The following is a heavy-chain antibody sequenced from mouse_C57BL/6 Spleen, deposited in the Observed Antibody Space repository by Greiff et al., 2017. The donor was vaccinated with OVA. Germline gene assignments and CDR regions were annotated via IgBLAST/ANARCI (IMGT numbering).Heavy chain of an antibody. CDR3: TRSRDYGDFDY. D-gene: IGHD2-4*01. J-gene: IGHJ2*01. CDR2: IDPETGGT. CDR1: GSTFTDYE. Sequence: VQVVESGAELVRPGASVTLSCKASGSTFTDYEMHWVKQTPVHGLEWIGAIDPETGGTAYNQKFKGKAILTADKSSSTAYMELRSLTSEDSAVYYCTRSRDYGDFDYWGQGTTLTVSS. V-gene: IGHV1-15*01.